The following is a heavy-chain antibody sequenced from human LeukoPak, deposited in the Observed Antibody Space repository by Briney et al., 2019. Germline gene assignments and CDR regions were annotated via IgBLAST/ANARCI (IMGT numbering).Heavy chain of an antibody. V-gene: IGHV1-69*05. D-gene: IGHD3-22*01. J-gene: IGHJ3*02. CDR3: ARSRYYYDSSGYFIDAFDI. Sequence: SVKVSCKASGGTFSSYAISWVRQAPGQGLEWMGGIIPIFGTANYAQKFQGRVTITTDESTSTAYMELSSLRSEDTAVYYCARSRYYYDSSGYFIDAFDIWGQGTMVTVSS. CDR2: IIPIFGTA. CDR1: GGTFSSYA.